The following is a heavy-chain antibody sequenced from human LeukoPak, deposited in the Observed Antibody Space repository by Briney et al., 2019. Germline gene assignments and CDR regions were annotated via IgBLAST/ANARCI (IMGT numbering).Heavy chain of an antibody. CDR1: GFTFSSYG. Sequence: GGSLRLSCAASGFTFSSYGMHWVRQAPGKGLEWVAVISYDGSNKYYADSVKGRFTISRDNSKNTLYLQMNSLRAEDTAVYYCAKSYGDYEPGGPYYYGMDVWGQGPTVTVS. D-gene: IGHD4-17*01. J-gene: IGHJ6*02. V-gene: IGHV3-30*18. CDR3: AKSYGDYEPGGPYYYGMDV. CDR2: ISYDGSNK.